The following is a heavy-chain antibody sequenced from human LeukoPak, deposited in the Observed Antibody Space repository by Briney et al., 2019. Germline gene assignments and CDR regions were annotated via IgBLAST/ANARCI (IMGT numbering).Heavy chain of an antibody. J-gene: IGHJ5*02. V-gene: IGHV1-8*01. CDR1: GYTFTSYD. D-gene: IGHD3-16*02. CDR2: MNPNSGNT. Sequence: ASVKVSCKASGYTFTSYDINWVRQATGQGLEWMGWMNPNSGNTGYAQKFQGRVTITADESTSTAYMELSSLRSEDTAVYYCARDSYYDYVWGSYRPNWFDPWGQGTLVTVSS. CDR3: ARDSYYDYVWGSYRPNWFDP.